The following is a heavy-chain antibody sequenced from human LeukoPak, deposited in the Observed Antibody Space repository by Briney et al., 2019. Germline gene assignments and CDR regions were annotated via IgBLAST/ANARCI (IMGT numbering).Heavy chain of an antibody. CDR2: MSPNSGNT. CDR1: GGTFSSYA. CDR3: VRTPPNWGADF. J-gene: IGHJ4*02. V-gene: IGHV1-8*02. Sequence: ASVKVSCKASGGTFSSYAISWVRQATGQGLEWMGWMSPNSGNTGYAQKFQGRVTMTRDTSTGTAYLELSSLRSEDSAVYYCVRTPPNWGADFWGQGTLVTVSS. D-gene: IGHD7-27*01.